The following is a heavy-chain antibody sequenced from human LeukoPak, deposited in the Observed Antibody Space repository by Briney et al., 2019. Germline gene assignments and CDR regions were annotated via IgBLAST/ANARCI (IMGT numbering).Heavy chain of an antibody. D-gene: IGHD2-15*01. J-gene: IGHJ6*02. V-gene: IGHV3-23*01. Sequence: GGSLRLSCAASGFPFISYAMSGVRRAPGKGLEGVSAISGSGGSKYYADSVKGRLNISRENCKNTLYLQMNSLRAEDTAVYYCAKVRRYCSGGSCYSDYYYGMDVWGQGTTVTVSS. CDR1: GFPFISYA. CDR3: AKVRRYCSGGSCYSDYYYGMDV. CDR2: ISGSGGSK.